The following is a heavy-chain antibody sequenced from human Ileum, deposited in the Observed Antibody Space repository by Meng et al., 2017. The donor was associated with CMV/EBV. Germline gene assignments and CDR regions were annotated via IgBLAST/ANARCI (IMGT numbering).Heavy chain of an antibody. J-gene: IGHJ5*02. V-gene: IGHV1-2*02. Sequence: ASVKVSCKAYEYTFIDYYIDWVRHAPGQGLEWMASINPYNGETYYLQKFQGRVTLTRDTSIATVYLELTSLTFDDTAIYYCVRGYTIAGAPTAFDPWGQGTLVTVSS. D-gene: IGHD5-18*01. CDR3: VRGYTIAGAPTAFDP. CDR2: INPYNGET. CDR1: EYTFIDYY.